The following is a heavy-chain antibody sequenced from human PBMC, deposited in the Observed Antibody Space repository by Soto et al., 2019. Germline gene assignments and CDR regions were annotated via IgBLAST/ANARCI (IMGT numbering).Heavy chain of an antibody. CDR3: ARDKGWFGELLSEYYYYGRDV. CDR2: INAGNGNT. D-gene: IGHD3-10*01. Sequence: ASVKVSCKASGYTFTSYAMHWVRQAPGQRLEWMGWINAGNGNTKYSQKFQGRVTITRDTSASTAYMELSSLRSEDTAVYYCARDKGWFGELLSEYYYYGRDVWGQGTTVTVSS. J-gene: IGHJ6*02. V-gene: IGHV1-3*01. CDR1: GYTFTSYA.